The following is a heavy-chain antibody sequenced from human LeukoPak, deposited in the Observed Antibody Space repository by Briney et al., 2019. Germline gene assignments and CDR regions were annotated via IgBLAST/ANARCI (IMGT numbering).Heavy chain of an antibody. J-gene: IGHJ4*02. D-gene: IGHD1-1*01. CDR2: ISSSGSTI. V-gene: IGHV3-48*03. CDR1: GFTFSSYE. Sequence: GGSLRLSCAASGFTFSSYEMNWVRQAPGKGLEWVSYISSSGSTIYYADSVKGRLTISRDNAKNSLYLQMNSLRAEESAVYYCARGGLDWNGFDYWGQGTLVTVSS. CDR3: ARGGLDWNGFDY.